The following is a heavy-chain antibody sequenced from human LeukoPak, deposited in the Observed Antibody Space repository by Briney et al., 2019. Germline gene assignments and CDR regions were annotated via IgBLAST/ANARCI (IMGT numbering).Heavy chain of an antibody. Sequence: ASVKVSCKASGYTFTSYYMHWVRQAPGQGLEWMGIINPSGGSTSYAQKFQGRVTMTRDTSTSTVYMELSSLRSEDTAVYYCARASYYDSSGYFVYNWFDPWGQGTLVTVSS. CDR2: INPSGGST. V-gene: IGHV1-46*01. CDR3: ARASYYDSSGYFVYNWFDP. D-gene: IGHD3-22*01. J-gene: IGHJ5*02. CDR1: GYTFTSYY.